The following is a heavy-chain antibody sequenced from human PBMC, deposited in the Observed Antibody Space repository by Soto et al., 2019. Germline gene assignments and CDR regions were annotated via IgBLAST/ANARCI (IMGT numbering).Heavy chain of an antibody. D-gene: IGHD3-9*01. CDR1: GFTFSSYW. CDR2: ISSSSSYI. J-gene: IGHJ4*02. CDR3: ATSLRSYDILTGYFHPDFDN. Sequence: GGSLRLSCAASGFTFSSYWMNWVRQAPGKGPEWVSSISSSSSYIYYADSVKGRFTISRDNSKNTLYLHMNSLRAEDTAVYYCATSLRSYDILTGYFHPDFDNWGQGTLVTVSS. V-gene: IGHV3-21*01.